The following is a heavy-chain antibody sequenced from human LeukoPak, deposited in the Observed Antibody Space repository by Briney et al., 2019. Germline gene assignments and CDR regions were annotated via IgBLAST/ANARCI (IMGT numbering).Heavy chain of an antibody. J-gene: IGHJ3*02. Sequence: SETLSLTCTVSGVSISSSNSYWGWIRQPPGKGLEWIASIYYTGNTYYNPSLKSRVTISVDTSKNQFSLKLSSVTAADTAVYYCARGPVGGTTYNDGDAFDIWGQGTMVTVSS. CDR3: ARGPVGGTTYNDGDAFDI. CDR2: IYYTGNT. V-gene: IGHV4-39*07. CDR1: GVSISSSNSY. D-gene: IGHD1-7*01.